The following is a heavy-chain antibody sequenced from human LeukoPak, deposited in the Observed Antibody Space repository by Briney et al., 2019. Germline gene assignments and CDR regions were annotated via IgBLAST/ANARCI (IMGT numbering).Heavy chain of an antibody. V-gene: IGHV4-59*08. J-gene: IGHJ4*02. CDR1: GGSISSYY. CDR3: ASSRGPIDSSSWLWDFDY. Sequence: ASETLSLTCTVSGGSISSYYWSWIRQPPGKGLEWIGYIYYSGSTNYNPSLKSRVTISVDTSKNQFSLKLSSVTAADTAVYYCASSRGPIDSSSWLWDFDYWGQGTLVTVSS. CDR2: IYYSGST. D-gene: IGHD6-13*01.